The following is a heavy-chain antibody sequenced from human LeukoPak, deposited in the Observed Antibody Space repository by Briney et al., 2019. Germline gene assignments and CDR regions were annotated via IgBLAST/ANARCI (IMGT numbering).Heavy chain of an antibody. CDR1: GFTFSIYS. CDR2: ITSSSNYI. J-gene: IGHJ4*02. Sequence: GGSLRLSCAASGFTFSIYSMNWVRQAPGKGLEWLSSITSSSNYIYYADSVKGRFTISRDNVQNSLYLQMNSLRAEDTAMYYCARDRGYFDNWGQGTLITVSS. CDR3: ARDRGYFDN. V-gene: IGHV3-21*01.